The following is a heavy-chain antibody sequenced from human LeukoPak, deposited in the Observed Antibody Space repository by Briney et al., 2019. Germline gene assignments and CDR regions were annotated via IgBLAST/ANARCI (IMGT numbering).Heavy chain of an antibody. Sequence: SETLSLTCAVYGGSFSGYYWSWIRQPPGKGLEWIGEINHSGSTNYNPSLKSRVTISVDTSKNQFSPKLSSVTAADTAVYYCASARGYSYGPPTYYFDYWGQGTLVTVSS. CDR3: ASARGYSYGPPTYYFDY. D-gene: IGHD5-18*01. CDR2: INHSGST. V-gene: IGHV4-34*01. CDR1: GGSFSGYY. J-gene: IGHJ4*02.